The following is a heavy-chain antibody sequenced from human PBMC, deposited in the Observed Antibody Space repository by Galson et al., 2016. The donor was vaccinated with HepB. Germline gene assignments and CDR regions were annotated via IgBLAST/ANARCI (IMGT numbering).Heavy chain of an antibody. D-gene: IGHD3-3*01. CDR3: ARAKYDVWSGPSGVEYFQH. J-gene: IGHJ1*01. CDR1: GYTFTSYG. Sequence: SVKVSCKASGYTFTSYGIIWVRQAPGQGLEWMGWISGYNGNTNYAQKFQGRVTMTAETSTSTAYMEVRSLRSDVTAVYYCARAKYDVWSGPSGVEYFQHWGQGTLVTVSS. V-gene: IGHV1-18*01. CDR2: ISGYNGNT.